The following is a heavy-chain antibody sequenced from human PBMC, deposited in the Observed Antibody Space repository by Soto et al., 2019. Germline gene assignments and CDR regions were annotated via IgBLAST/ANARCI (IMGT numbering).Heavy chain of an antibody. D-gene: IGHD3-9*01. CDR1: GGSISSGGYS. CDR2: IYHSGST. Sequence: SETLSLTCAVSGGSISSGGYSWSWIRQPPGKGLEWIGYIYHSGSTYYNPSLKSRVTISVDRSKNQFSLKLSSVTAADTAVYYCARVGGDILTGYWYYFDYWGQGTLVTVSS. CDR3: ARVGGDILTGYWYYFDY. V-gene: IGHV4-30-2*01. J-gene: IGHJ4*02.